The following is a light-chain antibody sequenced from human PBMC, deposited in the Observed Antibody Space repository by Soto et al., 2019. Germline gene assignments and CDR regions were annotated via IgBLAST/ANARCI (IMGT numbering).Light chain of an antibody. J-gene: IGKJ1*01. CDR1: QGIRND. CDR3: LQHSTYPLT. Sequence: DIQMTQFPSSLSASVGHRVTITCRASQGIRNDLGWYQQKQGKAPIRLIYAASSLQSGVPSRFSGSGSGTEFTLAIRSLQPEDSATFYCLQHSTYPLTCGQGTKLEIK. V-gene: IGKV1-17*01. CDR2: AAS.